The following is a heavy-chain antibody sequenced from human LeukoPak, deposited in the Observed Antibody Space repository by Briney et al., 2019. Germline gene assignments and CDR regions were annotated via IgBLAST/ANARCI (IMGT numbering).Heavy chain of an antibody. CDR1: GDSISSSRHS. CDR2: ISYSGST. V-gene: IGHV4-39*01. Sequence: SETLSLTCTVSGDSISSSRHSWGWIRQPPGKGLEWIGSISYSGSTYYNPSLKTRVTMSVDTSENQFSLKLTSVTAADSTVYYCVRIYCTSTSCYGDSYYGMDVWGQGTTVTVSS. CDR3: VRIYCTSTSCYGDSYYGMDV. J-gene: IGHJ6*02. D-gene: IGHD2-2*01.